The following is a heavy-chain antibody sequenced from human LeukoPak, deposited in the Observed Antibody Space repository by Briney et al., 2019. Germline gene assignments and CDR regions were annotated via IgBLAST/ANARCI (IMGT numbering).Heavy chain of an antibody. CDR1: GFTFSSYW. V-gene: IGHV3-7*01. D-gene: IGHD3-10*01. J-gene: IGHJ6*03. CDR3: ARDRHTMVRGVIREYYYYMDV. Sequence: GGSLRLSCAASGFTFSSYWMSWVRQAPGKGLEWVANIKQDGSEEYYVDSVKGRFTISRDNAKNSLYLQMNSLRAEDTAVYYCARDRHTMVRGVIREYYYYMDVWGKGTTVTVSS. CDR2: IKQDGSEE.